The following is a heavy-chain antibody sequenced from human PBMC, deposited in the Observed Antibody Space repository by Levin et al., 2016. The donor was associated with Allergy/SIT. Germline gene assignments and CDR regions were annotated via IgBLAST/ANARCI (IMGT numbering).Heavy chain of an antibody. V-gene: IGHV3-23*01. CDR2: ISGSGGST. J-gene: IGHJ6*02. D-gene: IGHD2-2*01. Sequence: WIRQPPGKGLEWVSAISGSGGSTYYADSVKGRFTISRDNSKNTLYLQMNSLRAEDTAVYYCARDQGCSSTSCYVSYYYYGMDVWGQGTTVTVSS. CDR3: ARDQGCSSTSCYVSYYYYGMDV.